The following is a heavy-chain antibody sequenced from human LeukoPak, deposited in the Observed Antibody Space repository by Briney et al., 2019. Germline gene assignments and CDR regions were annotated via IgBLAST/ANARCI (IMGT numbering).Heavy chain of an antibody. J-gene: IGHJ3*02. CDR2: IYYSGST. D-gene: IGHD6-19*01. Sequence: PSETLSLTCTVSGGSISSYYWSWIRQPPGKGLEWIGYIYYSGSTNYNPSLKSRVTISVDTSKNQFSLKLSSVTAADTAVYYCARVSGWYRGVFDIWGQGTMVTVSS. V-gene: IGHV4-59*01. CDR1: GGSISSYY. CDR3: ARVSGWYRGVFDI.